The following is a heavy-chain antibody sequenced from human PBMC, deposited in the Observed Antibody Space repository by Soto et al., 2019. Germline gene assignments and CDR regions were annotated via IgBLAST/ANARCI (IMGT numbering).Heavy chain of an antibody. CDR3: VRRHVSATGIDWFDP. CDR1: GYTFTSYG. Sequence: ASVKVSCKASGYTFTSYGIHWVRQAPGQRLEWMGWINAANGDTKYSPKFQGRVTITRDTSASTAYVELSSLRSEDTAVYYCVRRHVSATGIDWFDPWVQGTLVTVSS. V-gene: IGHV1-3*01. J-gene: IGHJ5*02. D-gene: IGHD6-13*01. CDR2: INAANGDT.